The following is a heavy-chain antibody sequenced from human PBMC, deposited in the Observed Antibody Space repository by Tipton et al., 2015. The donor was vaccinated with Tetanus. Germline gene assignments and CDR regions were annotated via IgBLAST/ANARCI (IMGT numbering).Heavy chain of an antibody. D-gene: IGHD4-17*01. CDR2: IKQDGNEK. V-gene: IGHV3-7*03. J-gene: IGHJ4*02. CDR3: AIDPHTIMTVNLLGSDY. Sequence: SLRLSCAASGFDFRSDWMTWVRQAPGKGLEWGANIKQDGNEKYHVDSVKGRFTISRDNGKNLLYLEMNSLRVEGTAVYYCAIDPHTIMTVNLLGSDYWGQGTLVTFSS. CDR1: GFDFRSDW.